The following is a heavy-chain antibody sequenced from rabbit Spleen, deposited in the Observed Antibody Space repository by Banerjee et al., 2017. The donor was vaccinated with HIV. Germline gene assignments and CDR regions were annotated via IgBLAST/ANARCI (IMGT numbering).Heavy chain of an antibody. Sequence: QSLEESGGDLVKPGASLTLTCTASGIDFSNYYYMCWVRQAPGKGLEWIGCINTGSGGAYYASWAKGRFTISKTSSTTVTLQMTSLTAADTATYFCARDSGSSFSSYGMDLWGPGTLVTVS. CDR1: GIDFSNYYY. D-gene: IGHD8-1*01. CDR3: ARDSGSSFSSYGMDL. V-gene: IGHV1S40*01. J-gene: IGHJ6*01. CDR2: INTGSGGA.